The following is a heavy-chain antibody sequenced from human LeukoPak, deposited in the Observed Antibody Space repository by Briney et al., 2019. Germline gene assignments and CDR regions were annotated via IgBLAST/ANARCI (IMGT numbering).Heavy chain of an antibody. CDR3: ARDPRNYYDSSGYSVNFDY. CDR1: GYTFTSHG. CDR2: ISDYSGNT. D-gene: IGHD3-22*01. V-gene: IGHV1-18*01. J-gene: IGHJ4*02. Sequence: ASVKVSCKASGYTFTSHGISWVRQAPGQGLEWMGWISDYSGNTKSAQKLQGRVTMTTDTSTSTAYMELRSLRSDDTAVYYCARDPRNYYDSSGYSVNFDYWGQGTLVTVSS.